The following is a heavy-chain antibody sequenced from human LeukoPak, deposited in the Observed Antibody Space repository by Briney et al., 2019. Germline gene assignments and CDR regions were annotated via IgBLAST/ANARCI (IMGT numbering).Heavy chain of an antibody. D-gene: IGHD5-18*01. J-gene: IGHJ3*02. V-gene: IGHV3-21*01. CDR2: IISSSSYI. CDR3: TRTLTLMVTYAFDI. CDR1: GFIFSSHS. Sequence: GGSLRLSCAASGFIFSSHSMNWVRQAPGKGLEWVSSIISSSSYIYYADSVKGRFTISRDNAKNSLYLQMNSLRAEDTAVYYCTRTLTLMVTYAFDIWGQGTMVTVSS.